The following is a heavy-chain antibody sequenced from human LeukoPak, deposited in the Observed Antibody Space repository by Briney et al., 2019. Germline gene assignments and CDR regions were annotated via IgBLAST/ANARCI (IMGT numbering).Heavy chain of an antibody. CDR3: AKATAYFLEYFQN. J-gene: IGHJ1*01. D-gene: IGHD3-9*01. CDR1: GFTFSSYA. Sequence: GGSLRLSCAASGFTFSSYAMSWVRQAPGRELEWVSCITGSGGSAYYADSVKGRFTVSRDNSRNILDLQMNSLRAEDTAVYYCAKATAYFLEYFQNWGPGTLVIVSS. CDR2: ITGSGGSA. V-gene: IGHV3-23*01.